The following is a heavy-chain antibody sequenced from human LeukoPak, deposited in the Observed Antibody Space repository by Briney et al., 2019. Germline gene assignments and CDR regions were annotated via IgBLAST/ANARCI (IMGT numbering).Heavy chain of an antibody. V-gene: IGHV1-8*01. J-gene: IGHJ4*02. CDR2: MNPNSGNT. CDR1: GYTFTSYD. Sequence: ASVKVSCKASGYTFTSYDINWVRQATGQGLEWMGWMNPNSGNTGYAQKFQGRVTMTRDTSTSTVYMELSSLRSEDTAVYYCARAQYYFDSSGDYWGQGTLVTVSS. CDR3: ARAQYYFDSSGDY. D-gene: IGHD3-22*01.